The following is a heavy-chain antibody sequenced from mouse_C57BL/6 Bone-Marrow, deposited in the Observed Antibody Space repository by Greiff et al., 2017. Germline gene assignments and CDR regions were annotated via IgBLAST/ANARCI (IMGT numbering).Heavy chain of an antibody. J-gene: IGHJ3*01. Sequence: EVLLVESGGDLVKPGGSLKLSCAASGFTFSSYGMSWVRQTPDKRLEWVATISSGGSYTNYPDSVKGRCTITRDNANNTMYLQMSSLKSEDTAMYYCARRRGLRRRAWFAYWGQGTLVTVSA. V-gene: IGHV5-6*01. D-gene: IGHD2-2*01. CDR3: ARRRGLRRRAWFAY. CDR1: GFTFSSYG. CDR2: ISSGGSYT.